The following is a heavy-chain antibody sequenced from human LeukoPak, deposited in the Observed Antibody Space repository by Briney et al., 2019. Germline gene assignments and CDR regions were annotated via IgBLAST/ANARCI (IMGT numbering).Heavy chain of an antibody. CDR1: GGSISSSSYY. Sequence: SETLSLTCTVSGGSISSSSYYWGWIRQPPGKGLEWIGYIYYSGSTNYNPSLKSRVTISVDTSKNQFSLKLSSVTAADTAVYYCARRKLWDGYNYVAFDIWGQGTMVTVSS. CDR2: IYYSGST. J-gene: IGHJ3*02. V-gene: IGHV4-61*05. CDR3: ARRKLWDGYNYVAFDI. D-gene: IGHD5-24*01.